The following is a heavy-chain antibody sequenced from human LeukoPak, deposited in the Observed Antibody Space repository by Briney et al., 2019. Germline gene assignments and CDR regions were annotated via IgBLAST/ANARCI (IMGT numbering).Heavy chain of an antibody. Sequence: PGGPWGPSWQPSGSTSSTYGITWFRQAPGKGLDWFSYISSSSSTIYYADSVKGRFTISRDNAKNSLYLQMNSLRDEDTAVYYCARDPGSGWYRKGVDYWGQGTLVTVSS. CDR1: GSTSSTYG. J-gene: IGHJ4*02. CDR3: ARDPGSGWYRKGVDY. D-gene: IGHD6-19*01. CDR2: ISSSSSTI. V-gene: IGHV3-48*02.